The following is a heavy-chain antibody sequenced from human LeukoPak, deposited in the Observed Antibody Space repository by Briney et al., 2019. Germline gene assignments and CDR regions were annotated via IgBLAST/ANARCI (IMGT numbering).Heavy chain of an antibody. CDR3: ARDLSAAYPPRLDP. J-gene: IGHJ5*02. CDR2: IIPIFGTA. V-gene: IGHV1-69*06. Sequence: GSSVKVSCKASGGTFSSYAISWVRQAPGQGPEWMGGIIPIFGTANYAQKFQGRVTITADKSTSTAYMELSSLRSEDSAVYYCARDLSAAYPPRLDPWGQGTLVTVSS. CDR1: GGTFSSYA. D-gene: IGHD6-13*01.